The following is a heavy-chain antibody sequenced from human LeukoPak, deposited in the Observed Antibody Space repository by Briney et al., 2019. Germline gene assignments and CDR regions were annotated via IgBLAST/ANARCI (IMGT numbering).Heavy chain of an antibody. D-gene: IGHD6-19*01. V-gene: IGHV1-2*04. CDR1: GYTFTGYY. Sequence: ASVKVSCKASGYTFTGYYMHWVRQAPGLGLEWMGWINPNSGGTNYAQKFQGWVTMTRDTSISTAYMELSRLRSDDTAVYYCARGRSSGWWINWFDPWGQGTLVTVSS. CDR2: INPNSGGT. J-gene: IGHJ5*02. CDR3: ARGRSSGWWINWFDP.